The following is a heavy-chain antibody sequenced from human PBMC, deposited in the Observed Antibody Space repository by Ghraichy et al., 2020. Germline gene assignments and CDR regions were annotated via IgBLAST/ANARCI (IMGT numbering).Heavy chain of an antibody. CDR3: ARELPGIAAAGTRSGWFDP. J-gene: IGHJ5*02. CDR1: GYTFTSYG. Sequence: ASVKVSCKASGYTFTSYGISWVRQAPGQGLEWMGWISAYNGNTNYAQKLQGRVTMTTDTSTSTAYMELRSLRSDDTAVYYCARELPGIAAAGTRSGWFDPWGQGTLVTVSS. CDR2: ISAYNGNT. D-gene: IGHD6-13*01. V-gene: IGHV1-18*01.